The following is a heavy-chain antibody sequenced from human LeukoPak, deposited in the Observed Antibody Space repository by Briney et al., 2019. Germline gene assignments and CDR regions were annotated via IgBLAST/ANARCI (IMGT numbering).Heavy chain of an antibody. CDR2: ISYDGTNK. D-gene: IGHD6-13*01. CDR3: AREGYSSSWLGY. J-gene: IGHJ4*02. Sequence: GGSLRLSCAASGFTFSRYAMHWVRQAPGKGLEWVSIISYDGTNKYYADSVKGRFTISRDNSKNTLYLQMNSLRAEDTAVYHCAREGYSSSWLGYWGQGTLVTVSP. CDR1: GFTFSRYA. V-gene: IGHV3-30*04.